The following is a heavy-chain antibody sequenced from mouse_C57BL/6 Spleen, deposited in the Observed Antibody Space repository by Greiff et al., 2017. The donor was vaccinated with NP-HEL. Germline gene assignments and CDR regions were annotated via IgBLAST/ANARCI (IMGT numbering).Heavy chain of an antibody. CDR2: IYPGDGDT. V-gene: IGHV1-80*01. J-gene: IGHJ1*03. Sequence: VKLMESGAELVKPGASVKISCKASGYAFSSYWMNWVKQRPGKGLEWIGQIYPGDGDTNYNGKFKGKATLTADKSSSTAYMQLSSLTSEDSAVYFCARFPYYFWYFDVWGTGTTVTVSS. CDR1: GYAFSSYW. CDR3: ARFPYYFWYFDV. D-gene: IGHD1-1*01.